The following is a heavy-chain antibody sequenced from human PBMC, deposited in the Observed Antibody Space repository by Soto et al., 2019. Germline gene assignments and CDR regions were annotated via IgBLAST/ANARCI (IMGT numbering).Heavy chain of an antibody. V-gene: IGHV4-59*01. J-gene: IGHJ4*02. Sequence: QVQLQESGPGLVKPSETLSLTCTVSGVSITPYYWTWIRHPPGKGLEWIGYVYHTGNTYYNPSLKSRVTISLDTSKIQVSLRLKSVTAADTAVYYCAREQYNWNLWGQGTLVTVSS. CDR3: AREQYNWNL. CDR2: VYHTGNT. CDR1: GVSITPYY. D-gene: IGHD1-20*01.